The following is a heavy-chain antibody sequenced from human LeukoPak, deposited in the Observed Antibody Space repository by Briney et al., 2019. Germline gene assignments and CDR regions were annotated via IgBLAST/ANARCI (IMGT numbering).Heavy chain of an antibody. CDR1: GFTFSRYW. Sequence: GGPLSLSCAASGFTFSRYWMHWFRQAPGKGLVWVSRIKSDGSTNYADSVKGRFTISRDNAKNTVSLQMNSLRAEDTGVYYCARAPAEIGGYYPEYFRHWGQGTLVTVSS. CDR3: ARAPAEIGGYYPEYFRH. J-gene: IGHJ1*01. CDR2: IKSDGST. D-gene: IGHD3-22*01. V-gene: IGHV3-74*01.